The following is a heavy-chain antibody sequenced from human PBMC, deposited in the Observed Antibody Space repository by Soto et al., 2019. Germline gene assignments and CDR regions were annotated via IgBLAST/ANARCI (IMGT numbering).Heavy chain of an antibody. V-gene: IGHV3-53*02. D-gene: IGHD2-15*01. CDR1: GFTVSSNY. CDR2: IYSGGST. CDR3: ARDGGGCSGGSCYDTYYYYGMDV. J-gene: IGHJ6*02. Sequence: EVQLVETGGGLIQPGGSLRLSCAASGFTVSSNYMSWVRQAPGKGLEWVSVIYSGGSTYYADSVKGRFTISRDNSKNTLYLQMNSLRVEDTAVYYCARDGGGCSGGSCYDTYYYYGMDVWGQGTTVTVSS.